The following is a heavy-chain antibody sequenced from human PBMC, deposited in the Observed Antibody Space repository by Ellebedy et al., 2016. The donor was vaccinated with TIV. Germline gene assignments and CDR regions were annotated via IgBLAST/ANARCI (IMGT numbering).Heavy chain of an antibody. CDR3: ARDRPHLMSLAAGGDY. V-gene: IGHV1-69*13. CDR2: IIGMFGTT. Sequence: SMKVSCKASGGTFSSYAITWVRQAPGQGLEWMGGIIGMFGTTNYAQKFQGRVTITADESTSSAYMELRSLRSDDTAAYYCARDRPHLMSLAAGGDYWGQGTLVTVSS. J-gene: IGHJ4*02. D-gene: IGHD2-15*01. CDR1: GGTFSSYA.